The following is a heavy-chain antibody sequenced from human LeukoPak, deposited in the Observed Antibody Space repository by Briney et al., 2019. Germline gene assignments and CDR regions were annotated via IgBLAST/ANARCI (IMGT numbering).Heavy chain of an antibody. D-gene: IGHD6-6*01. CDR2: GST. CDR1: GGSISSSSYY. Sequence: SETLSLTCTVSGGSISSSSYYWGWIRQPPGKGLEWIGSGSTYYNPSLKGRVTISVDTSKNQFSLKLSSVTAADTAVYYCARERYSSSSSLFDFWGQGTLVTVSS. V-gene: IGHV4-39*07. J-gene: IGHJ4*02. CDR3: ARERYSSSSSLFDF.